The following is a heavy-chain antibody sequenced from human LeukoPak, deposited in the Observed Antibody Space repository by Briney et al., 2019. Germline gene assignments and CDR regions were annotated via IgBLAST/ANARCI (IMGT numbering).Heavy chain of an antibody. Sequence: GGSLRFSCAASGFTFSSYSMNWVRQAPGKGLEWVSSISSSSSYIYYADSVKGRFTISRDNAKNSLYLQMNSLRAEDTAVYYCARGRRIAAAGLYYFDYWGQGTLVTVSS. CDR1: GFTFSSYS. J-gene: IGHJ4*02. CDR2: ISSSSSYI. CDR3: ARGRRIAAAGLYYFDY. V-gene: IGHV3-21*01. D-gene: IGHD6-13*01.